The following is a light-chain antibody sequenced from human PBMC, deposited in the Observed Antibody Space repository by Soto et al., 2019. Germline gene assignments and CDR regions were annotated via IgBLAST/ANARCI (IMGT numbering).Light chain of an antibody. CDR3: SSYAGSNNSLYV. J-gene: IGLJ1*01. Sequence: LTQPPSASGSPGQSVTISCTGTSSDVGGYNYVSWYQQHPGKAPKLMIYEVSKRPSGVPDRFSGSKSGNTASLTVSGLQAEDEADYYCSSYAGSNNSLYVFGTGTKVTVL. V-gene: IGLV2-8*01. CDR1: SSDVGGYNY. CDR2: EVS.